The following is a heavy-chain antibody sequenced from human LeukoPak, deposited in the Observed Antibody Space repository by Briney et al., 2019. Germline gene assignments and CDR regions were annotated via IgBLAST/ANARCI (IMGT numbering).Heavy chain of an antibody. CDR1: GFTFSSYA. V-gene: IGHV3-30*03. D-gene: IGHD3-3*01. CDR3: ARRTIFGVVTFDY. CDR2: ISYYGSNK. Sequence: QPGGSLRLSCAASGFTFSSYALSWVRQAPGKGLEWVAVISYYGSNKYYADSVKGRFTISRDNSKNTLYLQMNSLRAEDTAVYYCARRTIFGVVTFDYWGQGTLVTVPS. J-gene: IGHJ4*02.